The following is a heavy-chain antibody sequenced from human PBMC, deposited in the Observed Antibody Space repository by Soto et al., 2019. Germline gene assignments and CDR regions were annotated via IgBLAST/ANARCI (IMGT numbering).Heavy chain of an antibody. CDR1: GGSFSSGSYS. J-gene: IGHJ3*02. CDR3: TRGPIVPVSDI. CDR2: IYDSGST. Sequence: QVQLQESGPGLVKPSQTLSLTCTVSGGSFSSGSYSWSWIRQLPGRGLEWMGYIYDSGSTFYRPSLKSRVNILMDRSKNQFSLELNSVTAADTAVYYCTRGPIVPVSDIWGQGTVVTVSS. D-gene: IGHD2-2*01. V-gene: IGHV4-31*03.